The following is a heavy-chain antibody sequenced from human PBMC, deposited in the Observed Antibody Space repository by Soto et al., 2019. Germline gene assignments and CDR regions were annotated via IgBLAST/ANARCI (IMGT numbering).Heavy chain of an antibody. V-gene: IGHV4-34*01. Sequence: QVQLQQRGAGLLKPSETLSLTCAVYGGSFSGYYWSWIRQPPGKGLEWIGEINHSGSTNYNPSLKSRVTISVDTSKNQFSPKLSSVTAADTAVYYCARGRSRFGELLYLHYWGQGTLVTVSS. CDR1: GGSFSGYY. D-gene: IGHD3-10*01. CDR3: ARGRSRFGELLYLHY. J-gene: IGHJ4*02. CDR2: INHSGST.